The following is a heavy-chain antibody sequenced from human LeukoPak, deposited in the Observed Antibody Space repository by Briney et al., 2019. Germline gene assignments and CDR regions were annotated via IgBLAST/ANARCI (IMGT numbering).Heavy chain of an antibody. CDR1: GGSISNYY. Sequence: PSETLSLTCTVSGGSISNYYWTWIRQPPGKGLEWIGYIYYSGSTNYNPSLKSRVTISVDTSKNQFSLKLSSVTAADTAVYYCARGSQSLGYCSGGSCRAKIFDYWGQGTLVTVSS. D-gene: IGHD2-15*01. CDR2: IYYSGST. J-gene: IGHJ4*02. CDR3: ARGSQSLGYCSGGSCRAKIFDY. V-gene: IGHV4-59*12.